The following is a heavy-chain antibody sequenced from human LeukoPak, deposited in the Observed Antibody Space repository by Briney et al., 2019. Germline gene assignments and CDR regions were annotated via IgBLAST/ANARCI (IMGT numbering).Heavy chain of an antibody. V-gene: IGHV1-2*02. CDR3: ARDHCTSSGCYEYYYYGMDV. CDR2: INPNSGGT. D-gene: IGHD2-2*01. Sequence: ASVKVSCKASGYTFTDYYLQWVRQAPGQGLEWMGWINPNSGGTNSAQKFQGRVTTTRDTSVSTAYMELSRLRSDDTAVYYCARDHCTSSGCYEYYYYGMDVWGQGTTVTVSS. J-gene: IGHJ6*02. CDR1: GYTFTDYY.